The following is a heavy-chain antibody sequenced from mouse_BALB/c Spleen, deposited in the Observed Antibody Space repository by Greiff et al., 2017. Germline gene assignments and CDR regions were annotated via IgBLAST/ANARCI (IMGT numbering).Heavy chain of an antibody. J-gene: IGHJ2*01. CDR2: IDPANGNT. CDR3: ARDHYYGWDY. D-gene: IGHD1-2*01. V-gene: IGHV14-3*02. Sequence: EVQRVESGAELVKPGASVKLSCTASGFNIKDTYMHWVKQRPEQGLEWIGRIDPANGNTKYDPKFQGKATITADTSSNTAYLQLSSLTSEDTAVYYCARDHYYGWDYWGQGTTLTVSS. CDR1: GFNIKDTY.